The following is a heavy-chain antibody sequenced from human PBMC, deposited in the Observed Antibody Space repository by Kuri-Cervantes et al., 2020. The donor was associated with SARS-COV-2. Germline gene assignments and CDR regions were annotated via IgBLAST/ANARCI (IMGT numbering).Heavy chain of an antibody. CDR3: TPMDKRGWFDP. V-gene: IGHV4-59*12. CDR1: GGSFSGYY. CDR2: IYYSGST. J-gene: IGHJ5*02. Sequence: GSLRLSCAVYGGSFSGYYWSWIRQPPGKGLEWIGNIYYSGSTNYNPSLKSRVTILVDTSKKEFSLILSSVTAADTAVYYCTPMDKRGWFDPWGQGILVTVSS. D-gene: IGHD5-18*01.